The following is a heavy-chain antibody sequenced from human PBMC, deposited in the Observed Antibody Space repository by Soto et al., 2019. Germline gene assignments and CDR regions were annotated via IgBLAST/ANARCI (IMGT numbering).Heavy chain of an antibody. CDR2: IFHTGTT. J-gene: IGHJ4*02. CDR1: GGSVSSGNYY. CDR3: TRAPVSGSYCFDF. Sequence: SETLSLTCTVSGGSVSSGNYYWSWIRQPPGKGQEWIEYIFHTGTTNYKPSLKSRITISLDSSMNQFSLKLSSVTPADTAVYYCTRAPVSGSYCFDFWGQGTPVTVSS. V-gene: IGHV4-61*01. D-gene: IGHD1-26*01.